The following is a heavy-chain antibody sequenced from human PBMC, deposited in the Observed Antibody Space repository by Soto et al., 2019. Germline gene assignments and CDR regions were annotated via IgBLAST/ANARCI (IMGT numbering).Heavy chain of an antibody. CDR2: INSDGSST. Sequence: TGGSLRLSCAASGFTFSSYWMHWVRQAPGKGLVWVSRINSDGSSTSYADSVKGRFTISRDNAKNTLYLQMNSLRAEDTAVYYCARYPYTHYYGMDVWGQGTTVTVSS. D-gene: IGHD3-16*01. J-gene: IGHJ6*02. V-gene: IGHV3-74*01. CDR1: GFTFSSYW. CDR3: ARYPYTHYYGMDV.